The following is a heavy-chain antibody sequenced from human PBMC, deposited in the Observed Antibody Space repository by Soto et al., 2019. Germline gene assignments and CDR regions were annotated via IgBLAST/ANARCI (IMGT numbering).Heavy chain of an antibody. J-gene: IGHJ4*02. V-gene: IGHV3-23*01. CDR1: GFTFSSYA. D-gene: IGHD6-19*01. CDR2: IDGRGCDI. Sequence: EEQLLESGGDLVQPGGSLRLSCAASGFTFSSYAMGWVRQAPGTGLEWVSVIDGRGCDISLADSVKGRFTISRDNSKITLFLHINRMRVEDTVRYYCAKEAVAAAYVENSPFDLWGPGTLVTVCS. CDR3: AKEAVAAAYVENSPFDL.